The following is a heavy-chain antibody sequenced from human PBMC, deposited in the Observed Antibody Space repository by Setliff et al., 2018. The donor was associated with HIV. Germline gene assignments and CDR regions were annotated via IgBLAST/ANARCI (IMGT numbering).Heavy chain of an antibody. CDR1: GYTFTSYC. Sequence: ASVKVSCKASGYTFTSYCISWVRQAPGQGLEWMGWISAYNGNTNYAQKLQGRVTMTTDTSTSTAYMELRSLRSDDTAVYYCARDRGYFDWLLYGPYYYYYYGMDVWGQGTTVTVSS. V-gene: IGHV1-18*01. CDR3: ARDRGYFDWLLYGPYYYYYYGMDV. D-gene: IGHD3-9*01. CDR2: ISAYNGNT. J-gene: IGHJ6*02.